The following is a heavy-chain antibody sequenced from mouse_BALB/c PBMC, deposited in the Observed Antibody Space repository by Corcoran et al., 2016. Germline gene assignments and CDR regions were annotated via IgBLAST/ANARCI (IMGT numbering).Heavy chain of an antibody. Sequence: EVQLQQSGAELVKPGASVKLSCTASGFNIKDTYMHWVKQRPEQGLEWIGRIDPANGNTKYDPKFQGKATITADTSSNTAYLQLSSLTSEDTAVYYGARGDWYLDVWGAGTTVTVSS. CDR1: GFNIKDTY. CDR2: IDPANGNT. J-gene: IGHJ1*01. V-gene: IGHV14-3*02. CDR3: ARGDWYLDV.